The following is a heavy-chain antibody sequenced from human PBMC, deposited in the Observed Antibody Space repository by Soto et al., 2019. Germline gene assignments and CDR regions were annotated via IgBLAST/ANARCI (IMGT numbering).Heavy chain of an antibody. J-gene: IGHJ4*02. CDR1: GGTFNRYG. CDR2: TIPMFGTP. D-gene: IGHD2-15*01. Sequence: QEQLVQSGAEVKKPGSSVNVSCKASGGTFNRYGFNWGRQAPGNGLEGMGGTIPMFGTPNYAQKFQGRVTMIADRSASTVYMELSGLSPEDTAVYYCATLGYCSGGTCYGVFDYWGQGTLVTVSS. V-gene: IGHV1-69*06. CDR3: ATLGYCSGGTCYGVFDY.